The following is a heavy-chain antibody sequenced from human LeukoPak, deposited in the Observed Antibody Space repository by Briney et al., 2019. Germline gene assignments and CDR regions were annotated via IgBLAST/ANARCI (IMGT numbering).Heavy chain of an antibody. CDR1: GGSISSGGYY. Sequence: SETLSLTCTVSGGSISSGGYYWSWIRQHPGKGQEWIGYIYYSGSTYYNPSLKSRVTISVDTSKNQFSLKLSSVTAADTAVYYCARLGAQWYYFDYWGQGTLVTVSS. D-gene: IGHD2-8*01. CDR3: ARLGAQWYYFDY. V-gene: IGHV4-31*03. CDR2: IYYSGST. J-gene: IGHJ4*02.